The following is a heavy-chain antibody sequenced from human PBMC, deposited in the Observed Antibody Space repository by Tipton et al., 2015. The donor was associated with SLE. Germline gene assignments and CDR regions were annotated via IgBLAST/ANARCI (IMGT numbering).Heavy chain of an antibody. CDR2: ISSSGSTI. Sequence: SLRLSCAASGFTFSSYEMNWVRQAPGKGLEWVSYISSSGSTIYYADSVKGRFTISRDNAKNSLYLQMDSLRAEDTAVYYCARTHYNYYGMDVWGQGTTVTVSS. CDR1: GFTFSSYE. V-gene: IGHV3-48*03. J-gene: IGHJ6*02. CDR3: ARTHYNYYGMDV.